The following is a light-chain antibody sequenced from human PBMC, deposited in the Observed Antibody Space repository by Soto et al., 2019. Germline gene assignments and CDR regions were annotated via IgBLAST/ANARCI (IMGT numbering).Light chain of an antibody. CDR1: QGISSC. CDR3: QQANSFPLT. V-gene: IGKV1-12*01. Sequence: DIQMAQSPSSVSASVGDRVTITCRATQGISSCLAWYQQKPGKAPKLLIYAASSLQSGVSSRFSGSGSGTGFTLTISSLQPEDFATYYCQQANSFPLTFGQGTKVEIK. J-gene: IGKJ1*01. CDR2: AAS.